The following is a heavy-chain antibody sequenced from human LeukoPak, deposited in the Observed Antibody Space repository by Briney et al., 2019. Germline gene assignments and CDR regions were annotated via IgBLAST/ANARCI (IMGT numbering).Heavy chain of an antibody. V-gene: IGHV4-39*07. D-gene: IGHD6-19*01. J-gene: IGHJ4*02. CDR2: IYYSGST. CDR1: GGSISSSSYY. CDR3: ARVGYSSGFYYFDY. Sequence: PSETLSLTCTVSGGSISSSSYYWGWIRQPPGKGLEWIGSIYYSGSTYYNPSLKSRVTISVDTSKNQFSLKLSSVTAADTAVYYCARVGYSSGFYYFDYWGQGILVTVSS.